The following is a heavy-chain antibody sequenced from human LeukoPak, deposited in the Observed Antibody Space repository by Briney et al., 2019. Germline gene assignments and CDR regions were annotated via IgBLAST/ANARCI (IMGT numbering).Heavy chain of an antibody. CDR2: INHSGST. Sequence: PSETLSLTCAVYGGSFSGYYWSWIRQPPGKGLEWIGEINHSGSTNYNPSLKSRVTISVDTSKNQFSLKLSSVTAADTAVYYCARDLLGYCSSTSCYDHWFDPWGQGTLVTVSS. CDR3: ARDLLGYCSSTSCYDHWFDP. V-gene: IGHV4-34*01. CDR1: GGSFSGYY. D-gene: IGHD2-2*01. J-gene: IGHJ5*02.